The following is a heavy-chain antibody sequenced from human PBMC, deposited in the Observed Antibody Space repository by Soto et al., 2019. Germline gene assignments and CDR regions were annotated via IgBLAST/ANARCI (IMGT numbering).Heavy chain of an antibody. V-gene: IGHV1-69*01. CDR2: IIPIFGTA. CDR3: ERDRTVIPDY. Sequence: VKVSCKASGGTFSSYAISWVRQAPGQGLEWMGGIIPIFGTANYAQKFQGRVTITADESTSTAYMELRSLRSDDTAVYYCERDRTVIPDYWGQGTLVTVSS. J-gene: IGHJ4*02. CDR1: GGTFSSYA. D-gene: IGHD2-21*01.